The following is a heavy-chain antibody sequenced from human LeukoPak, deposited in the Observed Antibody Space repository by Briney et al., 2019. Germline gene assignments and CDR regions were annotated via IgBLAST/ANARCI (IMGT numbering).Heavy chain of an antibody. CDR1: GFTFSSYA. CDR3: ARVLREFFGSGTYVKSLDY. CDR2: VSGNGDYT. V-gene: IGHV3-23*01. J-gene: IGHJ4*02. D-gene: IGHD3-10*01. Sequence: GRSLRLSCAASGFTFSSYAMSWVRQAPGKGLEWLSGVSGNGDYTYYADSVKGRFTISRDNSKNTLYLQMNNLRAEDTAVYYCARVLREFFGSGTYVKSLDYWGQGTLVTVSS.